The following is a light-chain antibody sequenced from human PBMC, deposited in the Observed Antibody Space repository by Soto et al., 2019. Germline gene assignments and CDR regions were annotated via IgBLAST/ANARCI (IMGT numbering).Light chain of an antibody. CDR2: DAS. CDR3: QQRSNWPRT. CDR1: QSVSSY. Sequence: EIVLTQSPATLSLSPGERATLSCRASQSVSSYLAWYQQKPGQAPRLLIYDASHRATGIPASFSGSGSGTDFTLTISSLEPEDFAVYYCQQRSNWPRTFGQGTKLEIK. V-gene: IGKV3-11*01. J-gene: IGKJ2*01.